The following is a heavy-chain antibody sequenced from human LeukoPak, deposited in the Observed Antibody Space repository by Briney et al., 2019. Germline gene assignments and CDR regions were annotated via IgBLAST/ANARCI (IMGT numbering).Heavy chain of an antibody. CDR1: GFSFSSYE. CDR2: ISSSGSIM. V-gene: IGHV3-48*03. Sequence: QPGGSLRLSCAASGFSFSSYEMNGVRQAPGKGLEWVSYISSSGSIMYSADSVKGRFTISRDNAKNSLYLQMNSLRAEDTAIYYCSGQYSSSSVVDYWGQGTLVTVSS. D-gene: IGHD6-6*01. J-gene: IGHJ4*02. CDR3: SGQYSSSSVVDY.